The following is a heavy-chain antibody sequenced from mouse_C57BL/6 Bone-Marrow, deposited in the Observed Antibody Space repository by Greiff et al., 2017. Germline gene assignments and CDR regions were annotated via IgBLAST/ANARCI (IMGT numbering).Heavy chain of an antibody. V-gene: IGHV1-62-2*01. CDR3: ARHESHYYRSSGWFAY. J-gene: IGHJ3*01. CDR2: FYPGSGSI. CDR1: GYTFTEYT. Sequence: VQLQQSGAELVKPGASVKLSCKASGYTFTEYTIHWVKQRSGQGLEWIGWFYPGSGSIKYNEKFKDKATLTAYKSSSTAYMELSRLTSEDSAVYLVARHESHYYRSSGWFAYWGQGTLVTVSA. D-gene: IGHD1-1*01.